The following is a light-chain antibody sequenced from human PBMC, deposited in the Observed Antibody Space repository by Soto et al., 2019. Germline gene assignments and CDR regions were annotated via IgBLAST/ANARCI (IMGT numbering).Light chain of an antibody. CDR1: SSDVGGYNY. CDR3: SSYTNSSTRV. CDR2: DVS. Sequence: SALTQPASVSGSPGQSITISCTGTSSDVGGYNYVSWYQQHPGKAPKLMIYDVSNRPSGVSTLFSASKTGNTAFLTISVFQAEHVAHDYYSSYTNSSTRVFGRGTKLTVL. V-gene: IGLV2-14*01. J-gene: IGLJ2*01.